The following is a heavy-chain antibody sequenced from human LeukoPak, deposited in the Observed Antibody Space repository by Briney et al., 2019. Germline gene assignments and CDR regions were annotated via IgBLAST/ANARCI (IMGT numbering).Heavy chain of an antibody. D-gene: IGHD6-19*01. V-gene: IGHV3-74*01. Sequence: GGSLRLSCAASGFTFSNYWMHWVRQAPGKGLVWVSRIKSDGSTTSYADSVKGRFTISRDNAKNTLYLQMNSLGAEDTAVYHCTREPDGYSSGWPIDYWGQGTLVTVSS. CDR3: TREPDGYSSGWPIDY. CDR2: IKSDGSTT. J-gene: IGHJ4*02. CDR1: GFTFSNYW.